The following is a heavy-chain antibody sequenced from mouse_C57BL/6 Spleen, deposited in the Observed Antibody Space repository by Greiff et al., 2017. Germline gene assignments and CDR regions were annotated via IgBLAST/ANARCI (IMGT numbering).Heavy chain of an antibody. CDR3: ARGDYGSSYGWFAY. CDR2: FHPDNDDT. D-gene: IGHD1-1*01. V-gene: IGHV1-47*01. J-gene: IGHJ3*01. Sequence: QVQLQQSGAELVKPGASVKMSCKASGYTFTTYPIAWMKQNHGKSLEWIGNFHPDNDDTKYNEKFKGKATLKVEKSSSTVYLKLRRLTSDDSAVYYCARGDYGSSYGWFAYWGQGTLVTVSA. CDR1: GYTFTTYP.